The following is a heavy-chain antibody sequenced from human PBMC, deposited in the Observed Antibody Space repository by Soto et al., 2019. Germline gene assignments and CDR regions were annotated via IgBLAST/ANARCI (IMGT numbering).Heavy chain of an antibody. Sequence: EVQLLESGGGLVQPGGSLRLSCAASGFTFSSYAMSWVRQAPGKGLEWVSAISGSGGSTYYADSVKGRFTISRDNSKNTLYLQMNSLRAEDTAVYYCAKGYYDSSGYYRTNWFDPWGQGTLVTVSS. CDR1: GFTFSSYA. V-gene: IGHV3-23*01. CDR2: ISGSGGST. D-gene: IGHD3-22*01. CDR3: AKGYYDSSGYYRTNWFDP. J-gene: IGHJ5*02.